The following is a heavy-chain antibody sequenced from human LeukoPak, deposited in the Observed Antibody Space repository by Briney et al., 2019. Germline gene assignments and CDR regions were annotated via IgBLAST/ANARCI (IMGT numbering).Heavy chain of an antibody. CDR1: GGSISSYY. V-gene: IGHV4-4*07. CDR2: IYPSGST. CDR3: ARDLKTGTSSGAAFDI. Sequence: PSETLSLTCSVSGGSISSYYWSWIRQPAGKGLEWIGRIYPSGSTNYNPSLKSRVTMSVDTSKNQFSLKLSSVTAADTAVYYCARDLKTGTSSGAAFDIWGQGTMVTVSS. D-gene: IGHD2-2*01. J-gene: IGHJ3*02.